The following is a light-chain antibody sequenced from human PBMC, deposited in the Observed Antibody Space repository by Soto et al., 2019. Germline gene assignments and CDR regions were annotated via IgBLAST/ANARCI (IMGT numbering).Light chain of an antibody. J-gene: IGKJ1*01. CDR3: MQALQTWT. CDR1: QSLLHSNGYNY. Sequence: DIVMTQSTLSLPVTPGEPASISCRSSQSLLHSNGYNYLDWYLQKPGQSPQLLIYLGSNRASGVPDRFRGSGSGTDFTLKISRVEAEDVGVYYCMQALQTWTFGKGTKVEIK. V-gene: IGKV2-28*01. CDR2: LGS.